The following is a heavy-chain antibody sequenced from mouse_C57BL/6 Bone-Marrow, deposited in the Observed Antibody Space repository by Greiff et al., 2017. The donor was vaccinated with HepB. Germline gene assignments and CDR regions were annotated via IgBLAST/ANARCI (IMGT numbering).Heavy chain of an antibody. Sequence: EESGPGLVKPSQSLSLTCSVTGYSITSGYYWNWIRQFPGNKLEWMGYISYDGSNNYNPSLKNRISITRDTSKNQFFLKLNSVTTEDTATYYCARATVVAYYYAMDYWGQGTSVTVSS. D-gene: IGHD1-1*01. CDR2: ISYDGSN. J-gene: IGHJ4*01. V-gene: IGHV3-6*01. CDR3: ARATVVAYYYAMDY. CDR1: GYSITSGYY.